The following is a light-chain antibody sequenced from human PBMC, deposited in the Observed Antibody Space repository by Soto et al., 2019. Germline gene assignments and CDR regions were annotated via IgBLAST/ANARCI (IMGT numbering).Light chain of an antibody. CDR2: GAS. Sequence: EIVLTQSPGTLSLPPGERATLSCRASQSVSRSFLAWYQQKPGQAPRLLIYGASSRATGIPDRFSGSGSGTDFTLTISRLEPEDFAVYYCQQYGNSPWTFGQGTKVEIK. V-gene: IGKV3-20*01. CDR3: QQYGNSPWT. CDR1: QSVSRSF. J-gene: IGKJ1*01.